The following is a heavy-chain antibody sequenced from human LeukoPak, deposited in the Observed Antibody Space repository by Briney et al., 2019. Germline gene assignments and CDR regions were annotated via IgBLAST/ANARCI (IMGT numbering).Heavy chain of an antibody. CDR1: GFIFRNHG. V-gene: IGHV3-33*01. Sequence: GGSLRLSCAASGFIFRNHGMHWVRQAPGKGLEWVAVIWYDGSNEYYADSVKGRFTISRDNSKNILYLEMNSLRDGDTAIYYCVRDRSAQFLDFWDQGILVTVSS. CDR2: IWYDGSNE. J-gene: IGHJ4*02. CDR3: VRDRSAQFLDF. D-gene: IGHD1-26*01.